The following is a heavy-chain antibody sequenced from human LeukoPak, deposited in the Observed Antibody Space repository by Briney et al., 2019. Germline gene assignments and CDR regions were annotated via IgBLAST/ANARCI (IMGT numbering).Heavy chain of an antibody. Sequence: GGSLRLSCAASGFTFSSYSMNWVRQAPGKGLEWVSSISSSSSYIYYADSVKGRFTISRDNAKNSLYLQMNSLRAEDTAVYYCARVLVDTACAWYFDLWGRGTLVTVSS. CDR2: ISSSSSYI. CDR1: GFTFSSYS. J-gene: IGHJ2*01. D-gene: IGHD5-18*01. V-gene: IGHV3-21*01. CDR3: ARVLVDTACAWYFDL.